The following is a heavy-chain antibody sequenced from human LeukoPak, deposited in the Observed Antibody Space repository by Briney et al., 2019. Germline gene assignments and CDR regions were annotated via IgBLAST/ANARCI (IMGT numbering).Heavy chain of an antibody. J-gene: IGHJ3*02. CDR3: ARDHYGSGSYYRDAFDI. CDR2: IIPNSGGT. Sequence: ASAKVSCKASGYSFTGFYMHWVRQAPGQGLEWMGYIIPNSGGTTYAQKFQGRVTMTRDTSISTAYMELSRLRSDDTAVYYCARDHYGSGSYYRDAFDIWGQGTMVTVSS. V-gene: IGHV1-2*02. CDR1: GYSFTGFY. D-gene: IGHD3-10*01.